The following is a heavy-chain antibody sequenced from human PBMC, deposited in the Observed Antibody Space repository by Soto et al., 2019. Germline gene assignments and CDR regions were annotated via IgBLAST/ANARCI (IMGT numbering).Heavy chain of an antibody. CDR1: GFTFSSYA. V-gene: IGHV3-23*01. J-gene: IGHJ4*02. CDR3: ATQANWGSGVDY. CDR2: ISGSGGST. D-gene: IGHD7-27*01. Sequence: PGGSLRLSCAASGFTFSSYAMSWVRQAPGKGLEWVSAISGSGGSTYYADSVKGRFTISRDNSKNTLYLKMRSLRAEDTAVYYCATQANWGSGVDYWGQGTQVTVSS.